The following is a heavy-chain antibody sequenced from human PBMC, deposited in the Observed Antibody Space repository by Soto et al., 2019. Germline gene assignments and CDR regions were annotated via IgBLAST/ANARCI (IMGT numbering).Heavy chain of an antibody. CDR3: ATSLVVPPPRSGSYYAY. Sequence: GGSMRLSCVASGFSFSGYSMNWVRQAPGKGLQWVSFINSSATTYYADSVKGRFTISRDNSKNTLYLQMNSLRDGDTAVYYCATSLVVPPPRSGSYYAYWGQGTPVPVSS. D-gene: IGHD1-26*01. V-gene: IGHV3-48*02. CDR2: INSSATT. J-gene: IGHJ4*02. CDR1: GFSFSGYS.